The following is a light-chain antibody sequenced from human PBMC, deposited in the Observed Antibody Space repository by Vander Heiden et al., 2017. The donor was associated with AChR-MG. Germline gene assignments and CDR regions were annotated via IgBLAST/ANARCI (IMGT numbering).Light chain of an antibody. V-gene: IGLV2-14*03. CDR2: DVS. CDR1: SSDVGGYNY. CDR3: SSYTSSSTGV. Sequence: QSALPQPASVSGSPGQSITIPCTGTSSDVGGYNYVSWYQQHPGKAPKLMIYDVSNRPSGVSNRFSGSKSGNTASLTISGLQAEDEADYYCSSYTSSSTGVFGGGTKLTVL. J-gene: IGLJ3*02.